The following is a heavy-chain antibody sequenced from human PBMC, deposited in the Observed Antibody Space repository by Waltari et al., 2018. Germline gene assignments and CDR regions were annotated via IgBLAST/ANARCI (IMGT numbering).Heavy chain of an antibody. Sequence: QVQLVQSGAEVKKPGASVKVSCKASGYTFTSYAMHWVRQAPGQRLEWMGWINAGNGNTKYSQKFQGRVTITRDTSASTAYMELSSLRSEDTAVYYCAREKNSRMATIYFDYWGQGTLVTVSS. V-gene: IGHV1-3*01. J-gene: IGHJ4*02. CDR2: INAGNGNT. D-gene: IGHD5-12*01. CDR1: GYTFTSYA. CDR3: AREKNSRMATIYFDY.